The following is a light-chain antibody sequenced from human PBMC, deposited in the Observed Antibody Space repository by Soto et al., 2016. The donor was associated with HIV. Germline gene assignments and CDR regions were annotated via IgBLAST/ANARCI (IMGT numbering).Light chain of an antibody. V-gene: IGKV1-12*02. J-gene: IGKJ1*01. CDR2: GAS. Sequence: DIQMTQSPASVSASVGDRVTITCRASQSISSWLAWYQQKPGKAPKLLIYGASGLQSGVPSRFSGSGSGTDFTLTISSLQPEDFATYYCQQSYSTPWTFGQGTKVEIK. CDR3: QQSYSTPWT. CDR1: QSISSW.